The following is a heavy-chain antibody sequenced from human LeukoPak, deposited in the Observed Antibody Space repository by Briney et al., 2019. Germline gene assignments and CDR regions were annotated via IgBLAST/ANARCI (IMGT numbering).Heavy chain of an antibody. D-gene: IGHD6-13*01. Sequence: ASVKVSCKASGSTFTGYYIHWVRQAPGQGLEWMGWINPNSGGTKSAQRFQGRVTMSRDTSTSTAFMELSSLRSEDTAVYYCASHSSSLVSWIWGQGTRVTVSS. CDR1: GSTFTGYY. CDR3: ASHSSSLVSWI. CDR2: INPNSGGT. V-gene: IGHV1-2*02. J-gene: IGHJ3*02.